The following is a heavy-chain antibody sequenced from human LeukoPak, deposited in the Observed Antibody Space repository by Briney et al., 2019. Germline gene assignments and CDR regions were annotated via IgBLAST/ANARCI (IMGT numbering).Heavy chain of an antibody. J-gene: IGHJ6*03. Sequence: SVKVSCKASGGTFSSYAISWVRQAPGQGLEWMGGIIPIFGTANYAQKFQGRVTITTDESTSTAYMELSSLRSEETAVYYCASCRGWYYYYYMDVWGKGTTVTVSS. CDR2: IIPIFGTA. CDR1: GGTFSSYA. V-gene: IGHV1-69*05. D-gene: IGHD6-19*01. CDR3: ASCRGWYYYYYMDV.